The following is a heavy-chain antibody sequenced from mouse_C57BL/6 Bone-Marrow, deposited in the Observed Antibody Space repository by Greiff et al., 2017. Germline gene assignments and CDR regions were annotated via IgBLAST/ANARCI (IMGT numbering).Heavy chain of an antibody. J-gene: IGHJ1*03. D-gene: IGHD1-1*01. CDR2: INPSNGYP. V-gene: IGHV1-7*01. CDR1: GYTFTSYW. CDR3: ASGDLLSNWYCDV. Sequence: QVQLQQSGAELAKPGASVKLSCKASGYTFTSYWMHWVKQRPGQGLEWIGYINPSNGYPTYNQKFKDKATLTADKSSSTAYMQLSSLTYENSAVYYCASGDLLSNWYCDVWGTGTTVTVSS.